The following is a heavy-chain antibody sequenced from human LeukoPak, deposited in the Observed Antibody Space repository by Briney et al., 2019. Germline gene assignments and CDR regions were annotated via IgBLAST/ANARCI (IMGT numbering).Heavy chain of an antibody. CDR3: ARESRFLEAFDY. CDR2: IIPIFGTA. Sequence: ASVKVSCKASGGTFSSYAISWVRQAPGQGLEWMGRIIPIFGTANYAQKFQGRVTITTDESTSTAYMELSSLRSEDTAVYYCARESRFLEAFDYWGQGILVTVSS. V-gene: IGHV1-69*05. CDR1: GGTFSSYA. D-gene: IGHD3-3*01. J-gene: IGHJ4*02.